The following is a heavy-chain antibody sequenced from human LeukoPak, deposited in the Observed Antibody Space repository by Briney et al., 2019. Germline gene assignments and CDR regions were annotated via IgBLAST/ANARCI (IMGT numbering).Heavy chain of an antibody. Sequence: SETLSLTCSVSGGSINNYYWTWIRQPAGKGLEWIGHISTLGSTNYNPSLKSRVSMSVDTSNYHFSLKLTFVTAADTAIYYCARVAQYLVGASSTAFFEYWGQGTLVTVSS. D-gene: IGHD1-26*01. CDR3: ARVAQYLVGASSTAFFEY. V-gene: IGHV4-4*07. CDR1: GGSINNYY. CDR2: ISTLGST. J-gene: IGHJ4*02.